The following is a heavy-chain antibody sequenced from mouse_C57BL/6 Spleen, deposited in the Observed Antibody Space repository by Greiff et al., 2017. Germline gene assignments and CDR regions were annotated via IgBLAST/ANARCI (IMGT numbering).Heavy chain of an antibody. CDR3: ATTVVAEDAMDY. Sequence: QVQLQQPGAELVKPGASVKVSCKASGYTFTSYWMHWVKQRPGQGLEWIGRIHPSDSDTNYNPKFKGKATLTVDKSYSTAYMQLSSLTSEDSAVYYCATTVVAEDAMDYWGQGTSVTVSS. D-gene: IGHD1-1*01. CDR2: IHPSDSDT. J-gene: IGHJ4*01. V-gene: IGHV1-74*01. CDR1: GYTFTSYW.